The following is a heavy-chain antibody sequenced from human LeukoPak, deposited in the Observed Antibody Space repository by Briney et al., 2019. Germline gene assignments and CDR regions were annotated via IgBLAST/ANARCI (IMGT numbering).Heavy chain of an antibody. D-gene: IGHD2-15*01. Sequence: GASVKVSCKASGYTFTGYYMHWVRQAPGQGLEWMGWINPNSGGTNYAQKFQGRVTMTRDTSISTAYVELSRLRSDDTAVYYCAIIGYCSGGSCYSGDYWGQGTLVTVSS. CDR3: AIIGYCSGGSCYSGDY. V-gene: IGHV1-2*02. CDR2: INPNSGGT. CDR1: GYTFTGYY. J-gene: IGHJ4*02.